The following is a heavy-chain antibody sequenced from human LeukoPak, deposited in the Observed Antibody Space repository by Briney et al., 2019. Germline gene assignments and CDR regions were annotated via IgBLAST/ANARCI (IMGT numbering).Heavy chain of an antibody. J-gene: IGHJ4*02. D-gene: IGHD6-19*01. Sequence: ASVKVSCKASGYTFTGYYMHWVRQAPGQGLEWMGWINPNSGGTNYAQKFQGRVTMTRDTSISTAYMELSSLRSEDTAMYYCATLAPTRYSSGWYLSRFDCWGQGTLVTVSS. CDR2: INPNSGGT. CDR1: GYTFTGYY. V-gene: IGHV1-2*02. CDR3: ATLAPTRYSSGWYLSRFDC.